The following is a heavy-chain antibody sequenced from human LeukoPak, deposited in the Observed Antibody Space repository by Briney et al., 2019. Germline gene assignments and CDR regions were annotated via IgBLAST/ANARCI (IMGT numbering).Heavy chain of an antibody. V-gene: IGHV3-9*01. CDR2: IFSNSDTI. J-gene: IGHJ4*02. D-gene: IGHD6-13*01. Sequence: PGGSLRLSCAASGFTFENFAMHWVRQVPGKGLEWVSSIFSNSDTIGYVGSVKGRLTISRDNAKNSLYLQMENLRPEDTALYYCAKDTDGAAAGTTWGHWGQGTLVTVSS. CDR3: AKDTDGAAAGTTWGH. CDR1: GFTFENFA.